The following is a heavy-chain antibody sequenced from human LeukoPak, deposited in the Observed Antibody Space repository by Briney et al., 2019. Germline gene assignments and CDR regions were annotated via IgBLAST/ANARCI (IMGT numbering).Heavy chain of an antibody. J-gene: IGHJ4*02. D-gene: IGHD3-10*01. CDR1: GFVVSSNY. Sequence: GGSLRLSCAASGFVVSSNYMSGVRQAPGKGLDWVSVVYSGGDRYYTDSVKGRFPISRDNSENTLYLQMNSLRAEDTAVYYCAKDSRITMVRGGDSYFDYWGQGTLVTVSS. CDR2: VYSGGDR. CDR3: AKDSRITMVRGGDSYFDY. V-gene: IGHV3-53*01.